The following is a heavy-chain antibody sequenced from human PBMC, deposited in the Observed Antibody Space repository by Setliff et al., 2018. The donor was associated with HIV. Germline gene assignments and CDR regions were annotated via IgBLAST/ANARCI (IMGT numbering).Heavy chain of an antibody. CDR2: IRYDDTYK. J-gene: IGHJ6*02. D-gene: IGHD3-10*01. CDR1: GFTFSYYG. Sequence: GGSLRLSCATSGFTFSYYGMHWVRQAPGKGLEWVAFIRYDDTYKYYADSVKGRFTISRDNSKNTLYLQMNSLRAEDTAVYYCAKDWKVWFGELSQDYYYGMDVWGQGTTVTVSS. CDR3: AKDWKVWFGELSQDYYYGMDV. V-gene: IGHV3-30*02.